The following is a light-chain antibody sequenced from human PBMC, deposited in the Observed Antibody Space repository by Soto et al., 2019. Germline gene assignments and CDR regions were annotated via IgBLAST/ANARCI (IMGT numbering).Light chain of an antibody. CDR2: RVS. CDR3: MQGTSWPRT. CDR1: QSLVYNDGNAY. Sequence: DVVMTQSPLSLPVALGQPASISCRSSQSLVYNDGNAYLTWFQQRPGHSPRRLIYRVSNRDSGVPDRFSGSGSGTDFTLKISRVEAEDVGVYYCMQGTSWPRTFGRGTKVEIK. J-gene: IGKJ1*01. V-gene: IGKV2-30*01.